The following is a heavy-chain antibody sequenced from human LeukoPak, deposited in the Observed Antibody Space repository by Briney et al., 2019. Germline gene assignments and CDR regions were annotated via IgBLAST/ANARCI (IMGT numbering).Heavy chain of an antibody. Sequence: GGPLRLSCAASGFTFSSYWMSWVRQAPGKGLEWVANIKQDGSEKYYVDSVKGRFTISRDNAKNSLYLQMNSLRAEDTAVYYCARERGGPYCSSTSCYWEPFDYWGQGTLVTVSS. J-gene: IGHJ4*02. V-gene: IGHV3-7*01. CDR2: IKQDGSEK. CDR3: ARERGGPYCSSTSCYWEPFDY. CDR1: GFTFSSYW. D-gene: IGHD2-2*01.